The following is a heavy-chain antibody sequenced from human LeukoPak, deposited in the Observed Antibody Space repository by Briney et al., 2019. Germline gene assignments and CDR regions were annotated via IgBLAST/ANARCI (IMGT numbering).Heavy chain of an antibody. J-gene: IGHJ4*02. CDR1: GESFSGYY. V-gene: IGHV4-34*01. CDR3: ARRRAEIDY. Sequence: PSETLSLTCAVYGESFSGYYWSWIRQPPGKGLEWIGEINHSGSTNYNPSLKSRVTISVDTSKNQFSLKLSSVTAADTAVYYCARRRAEIDYWGQGTLVTVSS. CDR2: INHSGST.